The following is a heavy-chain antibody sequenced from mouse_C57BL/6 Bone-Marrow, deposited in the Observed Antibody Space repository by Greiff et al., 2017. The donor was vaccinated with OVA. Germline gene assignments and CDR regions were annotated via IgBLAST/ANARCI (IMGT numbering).Heavy chain of an antibody. CDR2: IHPYDSDT. CDR1: GFNIKNTY. CDR3: AIGKCYGSSYDWYFDV. J-gene: IGHJ1*03. V-gene: IGHV14-3*01. Sequence: EVQLQQSVAELVRPGASVKLSCTASGFNIKNTYMHWVKQTPEQGLEWIGMIHPYDSDTNYNQKFKGKATLTVDKSSSTAYMQLRSLTSEDSAVYYFAIGKCYGSSYDWYFDVWGTGTTVTVAS. D-gene: IGHD1-1*01.